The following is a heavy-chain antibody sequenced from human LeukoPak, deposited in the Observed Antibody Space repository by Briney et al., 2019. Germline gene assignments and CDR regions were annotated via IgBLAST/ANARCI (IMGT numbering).Heavy chain of an antibody. CDR2: ISAYNGNT. CDR3: ARDKDGSGLDY. J-gene: IGHJ4*02. Sequence: GASVKVSCKASGYTFTSYGISWVRQAPGQGLEWMGWISAYNGNTNYAQKLQGRVTMTTDTSTSTACMELRSLRSDDTAVYYCARDKDGSGLDYWGQGTLVTVSS. CDR1: GYTFTSYG. D-gene: IGHD3-10*01. V-gene: IGHV1-18*01.